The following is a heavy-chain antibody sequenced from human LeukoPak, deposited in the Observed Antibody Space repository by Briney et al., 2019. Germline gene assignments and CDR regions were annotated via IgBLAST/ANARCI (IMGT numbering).Heavy chain of an antibody. V-gene: IGHV4-59*01. CDR1: GGSISSYF. D-gene: IGHD1-26*01. CDR3: ARGLSGSYQIDY. J-gene: IGHJ4*02. Sequence: SETLSLTCTVSGGSISSYFWNWIRQPPGPGLEWIGYIYDSESTNYNPSLKSRVTISVDTSKNQFSLKLSSVTAADTAVYYCARGLSGSYQIDYWGQGTLVTVSS. CDR2: IYDSEST.